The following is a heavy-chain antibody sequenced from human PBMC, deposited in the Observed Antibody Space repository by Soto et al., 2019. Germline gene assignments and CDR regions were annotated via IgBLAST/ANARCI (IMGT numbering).Heavy chain of an antibody. CDR1: GFTFSSYA. CDR3: AKVFYYYDSSGYYYFDY. D-gene: IGHD3-22*01. CDR2: ISGSGSTI. V-gene: IGHV3-23*01. J-gene: IGHJ4*02. Sequence: GGSLRLSCAASGFTFSSYAVSWVRQAPGRGPEWISSISGSGSTIYYADSVKGRFTISRDNSKNTLYLQMSSLRAGDTAVYYCAKVFYYYDSSGYYYFDYWGQGTLGTVSS.